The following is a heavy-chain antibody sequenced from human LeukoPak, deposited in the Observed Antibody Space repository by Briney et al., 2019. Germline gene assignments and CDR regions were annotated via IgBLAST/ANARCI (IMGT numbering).Heavy chain of an antibody. Sequence: GSLRLSCTASGFTFSNYGMHWVRQAPGKGLEWVTFIRFDGTNKNYADSVKGRFTISRDNSKNTLYLQMNSLRTEDTAVYYCAKDPDSTTGGFDYWGQGTLVTVSS. J-gene: IGHJ4*02. CDR1: GFTFSNYG. CDR2: IRFDGTNK. CDR3: AKDPDSTTGGFDY. D-gene: IGHD1-1*01. V-gene: IGHV3-30*02.